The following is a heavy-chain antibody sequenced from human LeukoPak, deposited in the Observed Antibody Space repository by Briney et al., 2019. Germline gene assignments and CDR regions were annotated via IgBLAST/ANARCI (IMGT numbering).Heavy chain of an antibody. D-gene: IGHD2-15*01. J-gene: IGHJ4*02. CDR2: ITSITTYI. CDR1: GFTFSSYS. V-gene: IGHV3-21*01. CDR3: ARGLGGLGY. Sequence: GGSLRLSRAASGFTFSSYSMNWVRQAPGKGLEWVSSITSITTYIYYADSVKGRFTISRDNAKNSLYLQMNSLRAEDTAVYYCARGLGGLGYWGQGTLVTVSS.